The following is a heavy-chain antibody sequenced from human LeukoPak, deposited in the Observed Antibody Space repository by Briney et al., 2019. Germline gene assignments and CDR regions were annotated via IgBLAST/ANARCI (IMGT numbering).Heavy chain of an antibody. CDR1: GYTFTGYY. J-gene: IGHJ4*02. Sequence: ASVEVSCKASGYTFTGYYMYWVRQAPGQGLEWMGFINPNTGGTIYAQKFQARVTMTRDTSISTAYMELRGLISDDTAVYYCARRYDFWSGYPTAFDYWSQGTLVTVSS. CDR2: INPNTGGT. CDR3: ARRYDFWSGYPTAFDY. D-gene: IGHD3-3*01. V-gene: IGHV1-2*02.